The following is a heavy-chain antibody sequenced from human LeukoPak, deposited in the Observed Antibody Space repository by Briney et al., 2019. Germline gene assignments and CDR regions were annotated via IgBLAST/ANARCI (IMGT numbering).Heavy chain of an antibody. D-gene: IGHD4-23*01. V-gene: IGHV3-7*01. Sequence: GGSLRLSCAASGFGFSGYWMSWVRQAPGKGLEWVANIHPDGGEKYYVDSVKGRFTISRDNAKNSLYLQLNSLRAEDTAVYYCARVPGVTRYFDSWGQGILVTVSS. J-gene: IGHJ4*02. CDR3: ARVPGVTRYFDS. CDR1: GFGFSGYW. CDR2: IHPDGGEK.